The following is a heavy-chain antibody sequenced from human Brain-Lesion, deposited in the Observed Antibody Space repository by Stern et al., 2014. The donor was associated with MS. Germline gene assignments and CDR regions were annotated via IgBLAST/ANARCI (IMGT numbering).Heavy chain of an antibody. V-gene: IGHV1-24*01. Sequence: QVQLVQSGAEVKKPGASVKVSCKVSGYTLTELSMHWVRQAPRKGLEWMGGFDPEDGETIYEQKFQGRVTMTEETSTDTAYMELSSLRSEDTAVYYCATLSPGAGGNYYRHFDYWGQGTRVTVSS. CDR1: GYTLTELS. CDR2: FDPEDGET. CDR3: ATLSPGAGGNYYRHFDY. J-gene: IGHJ4*02. D-gene: IGHD1-26*01.